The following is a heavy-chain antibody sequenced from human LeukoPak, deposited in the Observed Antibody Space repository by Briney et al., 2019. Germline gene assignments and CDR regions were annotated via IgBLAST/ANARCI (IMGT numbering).Heavy chain of an antibody. CDR2: IYYSGST. V-gene: IGHV4-39*01. Sequence: SETLSLTCTVSGGSISSSSYYWGWIRQPPGKGLEWIGSIYYSGSTYYNPSLKSRVTISVDTSKNQFSLKLSSVTAVDTAVYYCATIPAAKGASGFDYWGQGTLVTVSS. CDR3: ATIPAAKGASGFDY. CDR1: GGSISSSSYY. J-gene: IGHJ4*02. D-gene: IGHD2-2*01.